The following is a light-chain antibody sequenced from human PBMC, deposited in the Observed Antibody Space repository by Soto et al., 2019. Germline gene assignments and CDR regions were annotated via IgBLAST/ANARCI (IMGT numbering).Light chain of an antibody. Sequence: SGRASQSVDNYLDWYQQKPGQAPRLLIYGASTRATGISARFSGSGSGTEFTLTISSLQSEDFGVYYCQQYNNWWTFGQGTKVDIK. J-gene: IGKJ1*01. CDR2: GAS. CDR1: QSVDNY. V-gene: IGKV3-15*01. CDR3: QQYNNWWT.